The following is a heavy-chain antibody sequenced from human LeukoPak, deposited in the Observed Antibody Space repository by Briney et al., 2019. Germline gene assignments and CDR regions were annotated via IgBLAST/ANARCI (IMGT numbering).Heavy chain of an antibody. V-gene: IGHV4-34*01. CDR3: ARADGDYVWDY. Sequence: PSETLSLTCAVYGGSFSGYYWSWIRQPPGKGLEWIGEINHSGSTYYNPSLKSRVTISVDTSKNQFSLKLSSVTAADTAVYYCARADGDYVWDYWGQGTLVTVSS. J-gene: IGHJ4*02. CDR1: GGSFSGYY. CDR2: INHSGST. D-gene: IGHD4-17*01.